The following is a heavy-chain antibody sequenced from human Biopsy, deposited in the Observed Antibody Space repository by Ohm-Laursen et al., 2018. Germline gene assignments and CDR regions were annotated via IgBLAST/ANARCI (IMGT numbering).Heavy chain of an antibody. V-gene: IGHV1-69*06. CDR2: NIPILGTG. D-gene: IGHD3-9*01. J-gene: IGHJ1*01. CDR3: ATKLTGYFHH. CDR1: GVTFSNYG. Sequence: SVKVSCKAPGVTFSNYGVNWVRQAPGQGLEWLGGNIPILGTGNYAQKFQDRVTVAADTSTGTATMELRSLRSDDTAVYYCATKLTGYFHHWGQGTLVIVSS.